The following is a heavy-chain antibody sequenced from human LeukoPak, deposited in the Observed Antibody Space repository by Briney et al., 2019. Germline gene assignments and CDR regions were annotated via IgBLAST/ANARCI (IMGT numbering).Heavy chain of an antibody. CDR3: AKEVRVVTAILYFDH. CDR2: IRYDGSHE. D-gene: IGHD2-21*02. V-gene: IGHV3-30*02. CDR1: GFSFSSND. Sequence: GGSLRLSCAASGFSFSSNDMHWVRQAPGKGLEWVAFIRYDGSHEHYIESVKGRFTVSRDNSKNTLYLQMNSLRVDDTAVYFCAKEVRVVTAILYFDHWAKEAWSPSPQ. J-gene: IGHJ4*01.